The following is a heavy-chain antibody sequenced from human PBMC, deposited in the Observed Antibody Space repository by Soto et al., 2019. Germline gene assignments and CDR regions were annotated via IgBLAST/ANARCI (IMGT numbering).Heavy chain of an antibody. Sequence: QVQLEESGGGVVQPGRSLRLSCAASGFTFSNYGMHWVRQAPGKGLEWLAVIWYDGSDKYYADSVKGRFTISRDNSKNTLYLQMNSLRPEDTAVYYSAYGRLSYYFDYWGQGTLVTVSS. J-gene: IGHJ4*02. CDR3: AYGRLSYYFDY. D-gene: IGHD1-26*01. CDR1: GFTFSNYG. CDR2: IWYDGSDK. V-gene: IGHV3-33*01.